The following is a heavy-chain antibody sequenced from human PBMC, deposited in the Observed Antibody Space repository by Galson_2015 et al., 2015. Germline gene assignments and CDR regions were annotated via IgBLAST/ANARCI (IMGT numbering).Heavy chain of an antibody. J-gene: IGHJ4*02. D-gene: IGHD3-3*01. CDR2: IDWDDDK. CDR1: GFSLSTSGMC. Sequence: PALVKPTQTLTLTCTFSGFSLSTSGMCVSWIRQPPGKALEWLALIDWDDDKYYSTSLKTRLTISKDTSKNQVVLTMTNMDPVDTATYYCAHSGGRIENAVGVFYWGQGTLVTVSS. CDR3: AHSGGRIENAVGVFY. V-gene: IGHV2-70*01.